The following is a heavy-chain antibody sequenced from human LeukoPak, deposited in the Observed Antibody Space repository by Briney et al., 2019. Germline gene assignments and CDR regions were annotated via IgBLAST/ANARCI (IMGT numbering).Heavy chain of an antibody. CDR3: ARDQVDYYYGMDV. CDR2: IYYSGST. V-gene: IGHV4-59*01. Sequence: SETLSLTCTVSGGSISSYYWSWIRQPPGKGLEWIGYIYYSGSTNYNPSLKSRVIISVDTSKNQFSLKLSSVTAADTAVYYCARDQVDYYYGMDVWGQGTTVTVSS. J-gene: IGHJ6*02. CDR1: GGSISSYY.